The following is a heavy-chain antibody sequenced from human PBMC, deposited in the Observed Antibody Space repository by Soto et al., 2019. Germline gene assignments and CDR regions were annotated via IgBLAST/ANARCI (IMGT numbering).Heavy chain of an antibody. CDR2: IYYSGST. CDR3: ARHPDYDILTGYRFDY. J-gene: IGHJ4*02. D-gene: IGHD3-9*01. V-gene: IGHV4-59*08. CDR1: GGSISSYY. Sequence: SETLSLTCTVSGGSISSYYWSWIRQPPGKGLEWIGYIYYSGSTNYNPSLKSRVTISVDTSKNHFSLKLSSVTAADTAMYYCARHPDYDILTGYRFDYWGQGTLVTVSS.